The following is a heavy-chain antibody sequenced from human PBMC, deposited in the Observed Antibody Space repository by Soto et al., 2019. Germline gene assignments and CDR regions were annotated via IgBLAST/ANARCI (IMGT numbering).Heavy chain of an antibody. CDR1: GYTFTSYG. J-gene: IGHJ4*02. Sequence: QVHLVQSGAEVKKPGASLKVSCKSSGYTFTSYGIVWVRQAPGQGLEWMGWISTYNVDTKYAQKFKGGVTMSTDTSTTTAYMELTSLTSDDTAMYYCARGGFAYGYLDFWGQGTLATVSS. CDR3: ARGGFAYGYLDF. V-gene: IGHV1-18*01. CDR2: ISTYNVDT. D-gene: IGHD5-18*01.